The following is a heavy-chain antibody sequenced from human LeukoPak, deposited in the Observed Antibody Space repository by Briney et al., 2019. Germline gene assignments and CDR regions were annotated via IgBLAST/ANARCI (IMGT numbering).Heavy chain of an antibody. CDR3: ARVGIFGVVKDL. CDR2: ISSSSSTI. V-gene: IGHV3-48*02. CDR1: GFTVSSNY. D-gene: IGHD3-3*01. J-gene: IGHJ5*02. Sequence: GGSLRLSCAASGFTVSSNYMNWVRQAPGKGLEWVSYISSSSSTIYYADSVKGRFTISRDNAKNSLYLQMNSLRDEDTAVYYCARVGIFGVVKDLWGQGTLVTVSS.